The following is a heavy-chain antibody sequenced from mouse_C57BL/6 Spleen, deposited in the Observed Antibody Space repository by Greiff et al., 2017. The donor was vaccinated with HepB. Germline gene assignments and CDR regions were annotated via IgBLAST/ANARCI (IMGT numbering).Heavy chain of an antibody. CDR3: AIRLRYYFDY. Sequence: VQLQQSGPELVKPGASVKISCKASGYTFTDYYMNWVKQSHGKSLEWIGDINPNNGGTSYNQKFKGKATLTVDKSSSTAYMELRSLTSEDSAVYYCAIRLRYYFDYWGQGTTLTVSS. J-gene: IGHJ2*01. CDR1: GYTFTDYY. V-gene: IGHV1-26*01. D-gene: IGHD1-1*01. CDR2: INPNNGGT.